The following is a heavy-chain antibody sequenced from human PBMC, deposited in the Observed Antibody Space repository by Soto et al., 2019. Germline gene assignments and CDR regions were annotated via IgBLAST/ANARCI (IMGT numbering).Heavy chain of an antibody. Sequence: QVQLVQSGAEVKKPGASVKVSCKASGYTFTSYYMHWVRQAPGQGLEWMGIINPSGGSTSYAQKFQGRVTMTRDTSTSTVDMELSSLRSEDTAVYYCARGPTGWELPLAFDIWGQGTMVTVSS. V-gene: IGHV1-46*01. CDR3: ARGPTGWELPLAFDI. J-gene: IGHJ3*02. CDR1: GYTFTSYY. D-gene: IGHD1-26*01. CDR2: INPSGGST.